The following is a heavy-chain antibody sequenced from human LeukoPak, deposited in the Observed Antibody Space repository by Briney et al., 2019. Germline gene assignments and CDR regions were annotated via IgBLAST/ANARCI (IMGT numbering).Heavy chain of an antibody. Sequence: ASVKVSCKASGYTFTSYGISWVRQAPGQGLEWMGWISAYNGNTNYAQKLQGRVTMTTDTSTSTAYMELSSLRSEDTAVYYCARDQADTAMVTFDYWGQGTLVTVSS. J-gene: IGHJ4*02. CDR1: GYTFTSYG. CDR2: ISAYNGNT. V-gene: IGHV1-18*01. CDR3: ARDQADTAMVTFDY. D-gene: IGHD5-18*01.